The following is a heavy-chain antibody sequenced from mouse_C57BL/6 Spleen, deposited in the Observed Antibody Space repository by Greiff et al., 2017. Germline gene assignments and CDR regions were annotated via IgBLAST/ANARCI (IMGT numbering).Heavy chain of an antibody. Sequence: DVKLQESGPELVKPGASVKIPCKASGYTFTDYNMDWVKQGHGKSLEWIGDINPNNGGTIYNQKFKGKATLTVDKSSSTAYMELRSLTSEDTAVYYCARTGTSFYFDYWGQGTTLTVSP. CDR1: GYTFTDYN. D-gene: IGHD4-1*01. CDR3: ARTGTSFYFDY. CDR2: INPNNGGT. V-gene: IGHV1-18*01. J-gene: IGHJ2*01.